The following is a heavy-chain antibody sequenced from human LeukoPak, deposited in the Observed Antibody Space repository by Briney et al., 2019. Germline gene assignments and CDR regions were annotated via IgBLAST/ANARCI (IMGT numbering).Heavy chain of an antibody. V-gene: IGHV4-38-2*02. CDR3: ARTPYYRRLGGAFDI. CDR1: GYSISSGYY. D-gene: IGHD3-10*01. Sequence: PSETLSLTCTVSGYSISSGYYWGWIRQPPGKGLEWIGSIYHSGSTYYNPSLKSRVTISVDTSKNQFSLKLSSVTAADTAVYYCARTPYYRRLGGAFDIWGQGTMVTVPS. J-gene: IGHJ3*02. CDR2: IYHSGST.